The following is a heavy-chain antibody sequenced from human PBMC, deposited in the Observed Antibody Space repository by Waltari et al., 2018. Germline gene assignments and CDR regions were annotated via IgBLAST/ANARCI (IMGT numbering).Heavy chain of an antibody. CDR1: GFTFSSYN. CDR2: ISYSSSYI. D-gene: IGHD4-17*01. CDR3: ARDHEYGGKADY. Sequence: EVQLVESGGGVVKPGGSVRLPCDASGFTFSSYNMNWVRQAPGKGLEGVSIISYSSSYIYYADSVKGRFTVSRDNAKSSLYLQMNSLRAEDTAVYYCARDHEYGGKADYWGQGTLVTISS. V-gene: IGHV3-21*01. J-gene: IGHJ4*02.